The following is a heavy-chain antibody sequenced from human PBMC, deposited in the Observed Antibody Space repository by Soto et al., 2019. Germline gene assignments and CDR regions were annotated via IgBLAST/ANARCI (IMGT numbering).Heavy chain of an antibody. Sequence: QVQLQESGPGLVKPSQTLSLTCTVSGGSISSGDYYWSWIRQPPGKGLEWIGYIYYSGTTYYNPSLKSRVTISVDTSKNQFSLKLSSGTAADTAVYYCARGPGRYNWNYRGTYNWFDPWGQGTLVTVSS. CDR1: GGSISSGDYY. CDR3: ARGPGRYNWNYRGTYNWFDP. V-gene: IGHV4-30-4*01. CDR2: IYYSGTT. D-gene: IGHD1-7*01. J-gene: IGHJ5*02.